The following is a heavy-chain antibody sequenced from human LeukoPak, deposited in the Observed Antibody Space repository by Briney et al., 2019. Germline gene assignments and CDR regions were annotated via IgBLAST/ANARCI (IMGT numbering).Heavy chain of an antibody. CDR3: AKDRRYYDSSGYYYFDY. V-gene: IGHV3-23*01. Sequence: PGGSLRLSCAASGFTFSSYAISWVRQAPGKGLEWVSAIRGSGGSTYCADSVKGRFTISRDNSKNTLYLQMNSLRAEDTAVYYCAKDRRYYDSSGYYYFDYWGQGTLVTVSS. CDR2: IRGSGGST. CDR1: GFTFSSYA. J-gene: IGHJ4*02. D-gene: IGHD3-22*01.